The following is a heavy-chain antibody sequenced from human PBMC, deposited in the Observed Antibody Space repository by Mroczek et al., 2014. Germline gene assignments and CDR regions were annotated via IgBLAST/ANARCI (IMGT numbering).Heavy chain of an antibody. Sequence: VQLVETGAEVKKPGASVKVSCKASGYTFTSYDINWVRQATGQGLEWMGWMNPNSGNTGYAQKFQGRVTMTRNTSISTAYMELSSLRSEDTAVYYCARGRGVVVVAATPYYYYGMDVWGQGTTVTRLL. D-gene: IGHD2-15*01. V-gene: IGHV1-8*01. CDR3: ARGRGVVVVAATPYYYYGMDV. CDR1: GYTFTSYD. J-gene: IGHJ6*02. CDR2: MNPNSGNT.